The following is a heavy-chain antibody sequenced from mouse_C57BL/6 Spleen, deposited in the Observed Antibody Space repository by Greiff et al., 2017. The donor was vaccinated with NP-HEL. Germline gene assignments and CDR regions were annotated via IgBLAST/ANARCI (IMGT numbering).Heavy chain of an antibody. V-gene: IGHV1-69*01. D-gene: IGHD1-1*01. CDR3: ARCGTTSYFDY. Sequence: QVQLKQPGAELVMPGASVKLSCKASGYTFTSYWMHWVKQRPGQGLEWIGEIDPSDSYTNYNQKFKGKSTLTVDKSSSTAYMQLSSLTSEDSAVYYCARCGTTSYFDYWGQGTTLTVSS. J-gene: IGHJ2*01. CDR2: IDPSDSYT. CDR1: GYTFTSYW.